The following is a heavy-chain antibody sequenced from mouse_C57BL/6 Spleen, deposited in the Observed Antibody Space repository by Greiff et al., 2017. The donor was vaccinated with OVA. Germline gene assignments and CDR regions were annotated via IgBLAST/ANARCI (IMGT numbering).Heavy chain of an antibody. Sequence: VQLQQSGAELVRPGTSVKVSCKASGYAFTNYLIEWVKQRPGQGLEWIGVINPGSGGTNYNEKFKGKATLTADKSSSTAYMQLSGLTSEDSAVYFCAREEEAMDYWGQGTSVTVSS. CDR2: INPGSGGT. V-gene: IGHV1-54*01. CDR3: AREEEAMDY. CDR1: GYAFTNYL. J-gene: IGHJ4*01.